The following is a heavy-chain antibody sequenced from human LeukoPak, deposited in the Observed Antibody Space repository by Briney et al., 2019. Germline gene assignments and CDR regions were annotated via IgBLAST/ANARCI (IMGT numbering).Heavy chain of an antibody. CDR2: ISSSTNYI. CDR3: ASGYLGRAGTTDRLDY. V-gene: IGHV3-21*04. J-gene: IGHJ4*02. D-gene: IGHD4-17*01. CDR1: GFTFSTYS. Sequence: GGSLRLSCAASGFTFSTYSMNWVRQAPGKGLEWVSSISSSTNYIYYADSVKGRFTISRDNAKNSLYLQMNSLRAEDTAVYYCASGYLGRAGTTDRLDYWGQGTLVTVSS.